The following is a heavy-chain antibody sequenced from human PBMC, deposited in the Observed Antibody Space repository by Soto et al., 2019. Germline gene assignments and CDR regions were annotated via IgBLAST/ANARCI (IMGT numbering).Heavy chain of an antibody. V-gene: IGHV4-39*01. Sequence: QLQLQESGPGLVKPSETLSLTCTVSGGSISSSSYYWGWIRQPPGKGLEWIGSIYYSGSTYYNPSLKSRVPISVDTSEDQCSLKLSSVTAADTAVYYCARHVSSHSYGYVWGPYFDYWGQGTLVTVSS. CDR3: ARHVSSHSYGYVWGPYFDY. CDR2: IYYSGST. J-gene: IGHJ4*02. D-gene: IGHD3-16*01. CDR1: GGSISSSSYY.